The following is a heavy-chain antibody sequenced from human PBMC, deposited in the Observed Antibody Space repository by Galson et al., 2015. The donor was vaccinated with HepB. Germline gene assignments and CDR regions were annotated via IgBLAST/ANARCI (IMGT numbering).Heavy chain of an antibody. CDR1: GFTFSNYW. V-gene: IGHV3-74*01. CDR2: INSDGSST. CDR3: GRDLHFHDFFIDS. D-gene: IGHD2-21*02. J-gene: IGHJ5*01. Sequence: SLRLSCAASGFTFSNYWMHWVRQVPGKGLVWVSRINSDGSSTNYADTVKGRFTIPRDNAKNTLYPQMNSLRAEDTAFYYCGRDLHFHDFFIDSWGQGTLVTVSS.